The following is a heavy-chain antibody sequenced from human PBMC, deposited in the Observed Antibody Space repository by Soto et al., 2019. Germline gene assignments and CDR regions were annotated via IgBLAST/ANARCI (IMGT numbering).Heavy chain of an antibody. CDR1: GGSFSGYY. V-gene: IGHV4-34*01. D-gene: IGHD2-15*01. CDR2: INHSGST. Sequence: QVQLQQWGAGLLKPSETLSLTCAVYGGSFSGYYWSWIRQPPGKGLEWIGEINHSGSTNYNPSLKTRVTISVDTSKNQFSLKLSSVTAADTAVYYCARGRSGGSCYSVFTSCGPNFDYWGQGTLVTVSS. J-gene: IGHJ4*02. CDR3: ARGRSGGSCYSVFTSCGPNFDY.